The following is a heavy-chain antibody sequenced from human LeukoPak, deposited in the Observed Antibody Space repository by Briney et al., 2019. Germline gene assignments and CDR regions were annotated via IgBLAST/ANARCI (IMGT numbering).Heavy chain of an antibody. V-gene: IGHV4-34*01. CDR2: INDSGRT. CDR1: GGSFSNYY. D-gene: IGHD1-7*01. J-gene: IGHJ6*03. CDR3: ARRWNYGRNYYIDV. Sequence: SETLSLTCAVYGGSFSNYYWIWIRQPPGKGLEWSGEINDSGRTSYNPSLMSRVTVSVDTSKNQFSLRLTSVTATDTAVYYCARRWNYGRNYYIDVWGKGATVSVSS.